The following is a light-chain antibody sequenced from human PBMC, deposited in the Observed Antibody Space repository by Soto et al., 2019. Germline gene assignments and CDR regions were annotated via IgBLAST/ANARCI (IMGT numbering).Light chain of an antibody. CDR2: GAS. CDR1: QSVSSN. V-gene: IGKV3-15*01. J-gene: IGKJ1*01. CDR3: LQYNKWT. Sequence: EIVMTQSPATLSVSPGERATLSCRASQSVSSNLAWYQQKPGQAPRLLIYGASTRATGIPGRFSGSGSGTEFTLSISSLQSEDFAVYYCLQYNKWTFGQGTKVDIK.